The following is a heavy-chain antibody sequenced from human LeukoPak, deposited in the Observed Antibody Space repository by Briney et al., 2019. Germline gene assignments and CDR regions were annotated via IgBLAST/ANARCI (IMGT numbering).Heavy chain of an antibody. D-gene: IGHD3-3*01. V-gene: IGHV3-9*01. CDR2: ISWNSGSI. CDR1: GFTFDDDA. J-gene: IGHJ4*02. CDR3: AKGPNYDFWSGIDY. Sequence: GGSLRLSCAASGFTFDDDAMHWVRQAPGKGLEWVSGISWNSGSIGYADSVKGRFTISRDNAKNSLYLQMNSLRAEDTALYYCAKGPNYDFWSGIDYWGQGTLVTVSS.